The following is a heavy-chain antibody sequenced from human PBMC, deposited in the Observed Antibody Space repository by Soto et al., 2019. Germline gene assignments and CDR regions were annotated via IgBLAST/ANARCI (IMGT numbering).Heavy chain of an antibody. V-gene: IGHV3-23*01. CDR2: ISGSGGGT. D-gene: IGHD3-3*01. Sequence: GSLRLSCAASGFSFSAYGMTWVRQAPGKGLEWVSLISGSGGGTSYADSVRGRFTISRDNSKNTLYLQMNSLSGDDTAVYYCVKGGPLFGAFLDYWARGTPVTVSS. J-gene: IGHJ4*02. CDR1: GFSFSAYG. CDR3: VKGGPLFGAFLDY.